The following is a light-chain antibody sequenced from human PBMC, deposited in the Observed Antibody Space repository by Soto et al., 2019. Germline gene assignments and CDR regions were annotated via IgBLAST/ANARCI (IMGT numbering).Light chain of an antibody. Sequence: DIQMTQSPSTLSASIGDRVTITCRASQNINNWIAWYQQKPGKATKFLIYDASTLESGVPSRFSGCGFRTEFSLTISSLQPDDFGSYYCQHMRTFGQGTKVEMK. J-gene: IGKJ1*01. CDR2: DAS. V-gene: IGKV1-5*01. CDR1: QNINNW. CDR3: QHMRT.